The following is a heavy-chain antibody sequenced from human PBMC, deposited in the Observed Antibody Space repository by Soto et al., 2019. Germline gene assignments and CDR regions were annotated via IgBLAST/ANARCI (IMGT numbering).Heavy chain of an antibody. D-gene: IGHD3-22*01. CDR3: ARGEDYYDSSGYYYGRYYYYGMDV. CDR1: GGTFSSYA. J-gene: IGHJ6*02. CDR2: IIPIFGTA. V-gene: IGHV1-69*01. Sequence: QVQLVQSGAEVKKPGSSVKVSCKASGGTFSSYAISWVRQAPGQGLEWMGGIIPIFGTANYAQKCQGRVTITADESTSTAYMELSSLRSEDTAVYYCARGEDYYDSSGYYYGRYYYYGMDVWGQGTTVTVSS.